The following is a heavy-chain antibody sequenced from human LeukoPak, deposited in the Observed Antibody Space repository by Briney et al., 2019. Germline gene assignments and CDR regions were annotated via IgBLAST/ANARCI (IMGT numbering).Heavy chain of an antibody. Sequence: ASVKASCKASGYTFSTYTRHWVRQAPGQRLEWMGWINAGNGNTKYSQKFQGRVTITRDTSASTAYMDLSSLRSEDTAVYYCAREIDRDGYNRFFDYWGQGTLVTVSS. CDR1: GYTFSTYT. D-gene: IGHD5-24*01. V-gene: IGHV1-3*01. J-gene: IGHJ4*02. CDR2: INAGNGNT. CDR3: AREIDRDGYNRFFDY.